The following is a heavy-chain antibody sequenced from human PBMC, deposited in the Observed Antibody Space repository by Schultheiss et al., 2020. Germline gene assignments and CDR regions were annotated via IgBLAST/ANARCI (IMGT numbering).Heavy chain of an antibody. J-gene: IGHJ6*03. V-gene: IGHV1-46*01. CDR3: ARPRRENYYYYMDV. CDR2: INPSGGST. Sequence: ASVKDPLKASGSTFTSYYMHWVRQAPGQGLEWMGIINPSGGSTSYAQKFQGRVTMTRDTSTSTAYMELSSLRSEDTAVYYCARPRRENYYYYMDVWGKGTTVTVSS. CDR1: GSTFTSYY.